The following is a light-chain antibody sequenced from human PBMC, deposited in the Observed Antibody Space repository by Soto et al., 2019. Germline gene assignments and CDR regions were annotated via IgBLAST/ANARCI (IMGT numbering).Light chain of an antibody. V-gene: IGLV2-14*03. CDR1: SSDVGRHNA. CDR2: DVS. Sequence: QSALTQPASVSGSPGQSITISCSGTSSDVGRHNAVSWYQQHPGKVPQLMIYDVSIRPSGISDRLSASKSGNMASLTISGLQAEDEADYYCSSYRVGGSYGFGTGTKVTVL. J-gene: IGLJ1*01. CDR3: SSYRVGGSYG.